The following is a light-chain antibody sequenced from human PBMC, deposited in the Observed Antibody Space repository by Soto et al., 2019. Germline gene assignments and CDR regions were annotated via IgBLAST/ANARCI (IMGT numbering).Light chain of an antibody. CDR2: DAS. V-gene: IGKV1-33*01. Sequence: DIQMTQSPSTLPASVGDRVTITCRASQSISNWLAWYQQIPGKAPKLLIFDASNLESGVPSRFSGSGSGTDFTFTISSLQPEDIATYYCQQYETLPITFGQGTRLEIK. J-gene: IGKJ5*01. CDR1: QSISNW. CDR3: QQYETLPIT.